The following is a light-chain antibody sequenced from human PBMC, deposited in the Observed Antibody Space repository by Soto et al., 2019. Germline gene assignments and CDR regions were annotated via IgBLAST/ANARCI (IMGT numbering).Light chain of an antibody. J-gene: IGKJ2*01. CDR1: QSLLHSNGYNY. CDR3: MQAGHTPRT. CDR2: SGS. V-gene: IGKV2-28*01. Sequence: DIVMTQSPLSLPVTPGEPASISCRSSQSLLHSNGYNYLDWYLQKPGQSPQLLIYSGSTRASGVPDRVSGSGADTDFTLKISRVEAEDVGTYYCMQAGHTPRTFGPGTKRDIK.